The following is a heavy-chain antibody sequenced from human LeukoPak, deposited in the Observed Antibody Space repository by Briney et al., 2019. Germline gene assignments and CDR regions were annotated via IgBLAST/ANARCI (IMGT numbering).Heavy chain of an antibody. D-gene: IGHD3-16*01. Sequence: PSETLSLTCTVSGGSISSYYWSWIRQPPGKGLEWIGYIYYSGSTNHNPSLKSRVTISVDTSKNQFSLKLSSVTAADTAVYYCARGGPHFDYWGQGTLVTVSS. CDR3: ARGGPHFDY. J-gene: IGHJ4*02. CDR1: GGSISSYY. V-gene: IGHV4-59*01. CDR2: IYYSGST.